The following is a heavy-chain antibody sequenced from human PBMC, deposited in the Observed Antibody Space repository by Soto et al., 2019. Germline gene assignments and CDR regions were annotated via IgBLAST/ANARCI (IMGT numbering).Heavy chain of an antibody. CDR3: ARGLTMVRGVITYY. J-gene: IGHJ4*02. Sequence: APVKVSFKASGNTLTGHFLPWVRQARGPGLEWMGWWNSNSGGTKIAQKFQGRLAMTQYTSITRAYMELSRLRSDDTAIYYCARGLTMVRGVITYYWGQGTMVTVSS. D-gene: IGHD3-10*01. V-gene: IGHV1-2*02. CDR1: GNTLTGHF. CDR2: WNSNSGGT.